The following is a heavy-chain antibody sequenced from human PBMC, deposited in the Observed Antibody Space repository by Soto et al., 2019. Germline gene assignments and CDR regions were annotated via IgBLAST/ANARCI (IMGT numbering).Heavy chain of an antibody. CDR2: IIPIFGTA. CDR1: GGTFSSYA. CDR3: ARDRDDSSSWRNWFDP. J-gene: IGHJ5*02. D-gene: IGHD6-13*01. V-gene: IGHV1-69*12. Sequence: QVQLVQSGAELKKPGSSVKVSCKASGGTFSSYAISWVRQAPGQGLEWMGGIIPIFGTANYAQKFQGRVTITADESPSTAYVELSSLRSEDTAVYCCARDRDDSSSWRNWFDPWGQGTLVTVSS.